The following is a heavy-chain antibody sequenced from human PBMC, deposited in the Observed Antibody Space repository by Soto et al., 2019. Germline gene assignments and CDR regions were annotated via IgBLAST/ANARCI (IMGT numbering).Heavy chain of an antibody. CDR3: AGSRGYSSSWPNYYYYGMDV. V-gene: IGHV1-8*01. J-gene: IGHJ6*02. CDR2: MNPNSGNT. CDR1: GYAFTSYD. D-gene: IGHD6-13*01. Sequence: ASVKVSCKASGYAFTSYDINWVRQATGQGLEWMGWMNPNSGNTGYAQKFQGRVTMTRNTSISTAYMELSSLRSEDTAVYYYAGSRGYSSSWPNYYYYGMDVWGQGTTVTVSS.